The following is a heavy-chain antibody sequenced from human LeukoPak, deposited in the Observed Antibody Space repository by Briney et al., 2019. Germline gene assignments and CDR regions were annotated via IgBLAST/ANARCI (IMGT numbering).Heavy chain of an antibody. D-gene: IGHD3-22*01. Sequence: PSETLSLTCTVSGGSISSYYWNWIRRPPGKGLEWIGYIYYSGSTNYNPSLKSRVTISVDTSKNQFSLKLSSVTAADTVVYYCARGADSIGYYSIFYFDYWGQGTLVTVSS. CDR3: ARGADSIGYYSIFYFDY. J-gene: IGHJ4*02. V-gene: IGHV4-59*01. CDR2: IYYSGST. CDR1: GGSISSYY.